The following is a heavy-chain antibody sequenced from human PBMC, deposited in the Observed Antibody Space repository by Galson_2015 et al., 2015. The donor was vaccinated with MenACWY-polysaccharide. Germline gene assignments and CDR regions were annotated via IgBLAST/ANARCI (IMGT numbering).Heavy chain of an antibody. J-gene: IGHJ6*02. CDR2: IGTAGGT. Sequence: SLRLSCAASGFTFSSYDMHWVRQATGKGLEWVSAIGTAGGTYYPGSVKGRFTISRENAKNSLYLQMNSLRAGDTAVYYCARGVVVVPAAIHYGMDVWGQGTTVTVSS. CDR3: ARGVVVVPAAIHYGMDV. CDR1: GFTFSSYD. D-gene: IGHD2-2*01. V-gene: IGHV3-13*01.